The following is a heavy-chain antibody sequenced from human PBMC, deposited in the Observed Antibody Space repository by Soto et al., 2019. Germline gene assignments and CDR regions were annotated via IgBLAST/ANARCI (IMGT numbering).Heavy chain of an antibody. CDR2: IYWDDDK. D-gene: IGHD3-16*02. Sequence: VSGPTLVNPTQTLTLTCTFSGFSLSTSGLGVGWIRQPPGKALEWLALIYWDDDKRYSPSLKSRLTITKDTSKNQVVLTMTNMDPVDTATYYCAHTPPFMITFGGVIVKEGYYFDYWGQGTLVTVSS. CDR3: AHTPPFMITFGGVIVKEGYYFDY. CDR1: GFSLSTSGLG. V-gene: IGHV2-5*02. J-gene: IGHJ4*02.